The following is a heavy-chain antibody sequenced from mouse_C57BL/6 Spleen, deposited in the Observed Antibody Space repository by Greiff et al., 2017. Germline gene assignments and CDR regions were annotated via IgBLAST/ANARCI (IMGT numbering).Heavy chain of an antibody. CDR3: ARDDYDSKGFAY. CDR1: GYTFTSYW. J-gene: IGHJ3*01. D-gene: IGHD2-4*01. CDR2: IHPNSGST. Sequence: QVQLKESGAELVKPGASVKLSCKASGYTFTSYWMHWVKQRPGQGLEWIGMIHPNSGSTNYNEKFKSKATLTVDKSSSTAYMQLSSLTSEDSAVYYCARDDYDSKGFAYWGQGTLVTVSA. V-gene: IGHV1-64*01.